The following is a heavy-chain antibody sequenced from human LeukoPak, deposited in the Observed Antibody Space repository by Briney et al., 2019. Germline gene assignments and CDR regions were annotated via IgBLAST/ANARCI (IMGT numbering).Heavy chain of an antibody. CDR2: IDPSDSYT. J-gene: IGHJ4*02. CDR3: ARTVAGVIEFDY. CDR1: GYSFTSYW. D-gene: IGHD6-19*01. V-gene: IGHV5-10-1*01. Sequence: GESLKISCKGSGYSFTSYWISWVRQMPGKGLEWMGRIDPSDSYTNYSPSFQGHVTISADKSISTAYLQWGSLKASDTAMYYCARTVAGVIEFDYWGQGTLVTVSS.